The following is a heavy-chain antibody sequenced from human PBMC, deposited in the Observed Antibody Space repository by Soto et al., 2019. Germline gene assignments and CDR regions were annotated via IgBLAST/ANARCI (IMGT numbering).Heavy chain of an antibody. D-gene: IGHD1-26*01. Sequence: EVQLLESGGGLVQPGGSLRLSCAASGFTFSSYAMSWVRQASGKGLEWVSAISGSGGSTYYADSVKGRFTISRDNSKNRLYLQMNSLRAEDTAVYYGAKDPEGATTCFDSWGQGPLVTASS. V-gene: IGHV3-23*01. CDR3: AKDPEGATTCFDS. CDR2: ISGSGGST. CDR1: GFTFSSYA. J-gene: IGHJ4*02.